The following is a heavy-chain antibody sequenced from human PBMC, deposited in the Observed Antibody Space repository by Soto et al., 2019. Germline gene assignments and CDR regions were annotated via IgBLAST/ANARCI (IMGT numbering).Heavy chain of an antibody. D-gene: IGHD3-10*01. CDR3: TTVKWFGEFRPTKYN. Sequence: GGSLRLSCAASGFTFSNAWMSWVRQAPGKGLEWVGRIKSKTDGGTTDYAAPVKGRFTISRDDSKNTLYLQMNSLKTEDTAVYYCTTVKWFGEFRPTKYNWGQGTLVTVSS. J-gene: IGHJ4*02. V-gene: IGHV3-15*01. CDR1: GFTFSNAW. CDR2: IKSKTDGGTT.